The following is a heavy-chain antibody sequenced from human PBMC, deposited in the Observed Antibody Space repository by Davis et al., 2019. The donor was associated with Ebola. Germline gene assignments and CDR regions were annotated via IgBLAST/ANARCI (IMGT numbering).Heavy chain of an antibody. CDR3: ARGTYYDYIWGSYRSYYFDY. J-gene: IGHJ4*02. CDR2: INHSGST. CDR1: GGSFSGYY. Sequence: SQTLSLTCAVYGGSFSGYYWSWTRQPPGKGPEWFGEINHSGSTNYNPSLKSRVTISVDTSKNQFSLKLSSVTAADTAVYYCARGTYYDYIWGSYRSYYFDYWGQGTLVTVSS. D-gene: IGHD3-16*02. V-gene: IGHV4-34*01.